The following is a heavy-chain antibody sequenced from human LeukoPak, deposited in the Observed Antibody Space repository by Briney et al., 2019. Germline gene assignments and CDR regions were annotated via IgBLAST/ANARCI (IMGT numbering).Heavy chain of an antibody. CDR1: GGSISSGGYY. CDR2: IYHSGST. V-gene: IGHV4-31*03. D-gene: IGHD6-13*01. J-gene: IGHJ2*01. CDR3: ARDKAAAEDYGKPYSGPRREPYWYFDL. Sequence: PSQTLSLTCTVSGGSISSGGYYWSWIRQHPGKGLEWIGYIYHSGSTYYNPSLKSRVTISVDTSKNQFSLKLSSVTAADTAVYYCARDKAAAEDYGKPYSGPRREPYWYFDLWGRGTLVTVSS.